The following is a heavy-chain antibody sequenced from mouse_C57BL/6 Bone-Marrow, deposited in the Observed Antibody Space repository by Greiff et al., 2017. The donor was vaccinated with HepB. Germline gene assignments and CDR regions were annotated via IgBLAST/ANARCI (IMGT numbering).Heavy chain of an antibody. V-gene: IGHV7-1*01. Sequence: EVQWVESGGGLVQSGRSLRLSCATSGFTFSDFYMEWVRQAPGKGLEWIAASRNKANDYTTEYSASVKGRFIVSRDTSQSILYLQMNALRAEDTAIYYCARGNGAMDYWGQGTSVTVSS. CDR2: SRNKANDYTT. J-gene: IGHJ4*01. CDR3: ARGNGAMDY. CDR1: GFTFSDFY.